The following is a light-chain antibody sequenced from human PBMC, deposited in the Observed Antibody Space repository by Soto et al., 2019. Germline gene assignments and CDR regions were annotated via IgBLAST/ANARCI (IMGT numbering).Light chain of an antibody. J-gene: IGLJ1*01. V-gene: IGLV2-23*01. CDR3: CSYAGSNTYA. Sequence: QSALTQPASVSGSPGQSITISCTGTSSDVGNYNLVSWYQHHPGKAPKLMIYEGSKRPSGVSHRFSGFKSGNTASLTISGLQAEDEADYHCCSYAGSNTYAFGTGTKVTVL. CDR2: EGS. CDR1: SSDVGNYNL.